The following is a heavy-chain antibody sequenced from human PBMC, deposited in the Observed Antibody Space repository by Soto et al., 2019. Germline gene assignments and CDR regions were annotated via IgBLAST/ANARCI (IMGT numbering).Heavy chain of an antibody. V-gene: IGHV5-51*01. Sequence: GESLKISCKVSGYSFTSYWIAWVRQMPGKGLEWMAIINPGDSETKYSPSFEGQVIISADKSINTAYLQWSSLKASDTAMYYCARHATYYDILSGYYFDYWGQGTQVTVSS. CDR2: INPGDSET. CDR1: GYSFTSYW. CDR3: ARHATYYDILSGYYFDY. J-gene: IGHJ4*02. D-gene: IGHD3-9*01.